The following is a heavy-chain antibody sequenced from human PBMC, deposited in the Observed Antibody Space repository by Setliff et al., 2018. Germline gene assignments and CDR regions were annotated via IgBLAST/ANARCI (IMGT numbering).Heavy chain of an antibody. CDR1: GFSLSSYW. Sequence: GGSLRLSCAASGFSLSSYWMSWVRQAPGKGLEWVANIKQDGSEKYYVDSVKGRFTISRDNPKNSLYLQMNSLRAEDTAVYYCARDEGCSGGSCYQYWGQGTLVTVSS. CDR2: IKQDGSEK. CDR3: ARDEGCSGGSCYQY. V-gene: IGHV3-7*01. D-gene: IGHD2-15*01. J-gene: IGHJ4*02.